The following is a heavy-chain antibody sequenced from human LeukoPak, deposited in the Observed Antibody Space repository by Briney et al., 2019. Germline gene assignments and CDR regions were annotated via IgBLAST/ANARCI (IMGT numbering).Heavy chain of an antibody. Sequence: GGSLRLSCEASGFTFSSFAMTWVRQAPGKGLEWVSSITGSHGRTYNTDSVKGRFTISRDNSQNTLYLQMNSLRAEDTAVYYCTKDPNGDYVGAFGPWGQGTTVTVSS. CDR2: ITGSHGRT. D-gene: IGHD4-17*01. CDR1: GFTFSSFA. V-gene: IGHV3-23*01. CDR3: TKDPNGDYVGAFGP. J-gene: IGHJ6*02.